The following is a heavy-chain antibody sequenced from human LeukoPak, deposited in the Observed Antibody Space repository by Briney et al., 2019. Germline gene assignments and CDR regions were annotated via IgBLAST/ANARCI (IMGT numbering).Heavy chain of an antibody. D-gene: IGHD4-11*01. J-gene: IGHJ6*03. CDR2: ISRTSSYI. V-gene: IGHV3-21*01. CDR3: ARERRTTYGPYYYYYMDV. Sequence: GGSLRLSCAASGFTFSTYTMNWVRQAPGKGLEWVSSISRTSSYIYYADSVKGRFTISRDNAKNSLYLQMNSLRAEDTAMYYCARERRTTYGPYYYYYMDVWVKGTTVTVSS. CDR1: GFTFSTYT.